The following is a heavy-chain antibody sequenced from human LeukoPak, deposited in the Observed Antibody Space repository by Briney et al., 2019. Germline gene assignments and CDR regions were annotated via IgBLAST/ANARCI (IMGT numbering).Heavy chain of an antibody. Sequence: ASVKVSCKASGYTFTSYGISWVRQAPGQGLEWMGWISAYNGNTNYVLKLQGRVTKSTDTSTSTAYMELRSLRSDDTAVYYCARDGYTYGDNWFDPWGQGTLVTVSS. CDR3: ARDGYTYGDNWFDP. V-gene: IGHV1-18*01. CDR1: GYTFTSYG. D-gene: IGHD5-18*01. CDR2: ISAYNGNT. J-gene: IGHJ5*02.